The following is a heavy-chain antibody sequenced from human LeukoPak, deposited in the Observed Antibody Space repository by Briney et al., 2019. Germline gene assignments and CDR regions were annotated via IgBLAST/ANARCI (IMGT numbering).Heavy chain of an antibody. CDR3: ARDVVVVPAAKIGWFDP. J-gene: IGHJ5*02. Sequence: SKTLSLTCTVSGGSISSYYWSWIRQPAGKGLEWIGRIYTSGSTNYNPSLKSRVTMSVDTSKNQFSLKLSPVTAADTAVYYCARDVVVVPAAKIGWFDPWGQGTLVTVSS. D-gene: IGHD2-2*01. V-gene: IGHV4-4*07. CDR2: IYTSGST. CDR1: GGSISSYY.